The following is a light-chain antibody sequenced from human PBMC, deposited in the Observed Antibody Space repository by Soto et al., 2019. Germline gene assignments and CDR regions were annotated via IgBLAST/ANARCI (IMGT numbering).Light chain of an antibody. CDR2: EVS. Sequence: QSALTQPASVSGSPGQSVTISCTGTSSDVGSYNLVSWYQQHPGKAPKLMIYEVSKRPSGVSNRFSGSKSDNTASLTISGLQAEEEADYYCCSYAGSSTFKVFGGGTKDTVL. CDR3: CSYAGSSTFKV. CDR1: SSDVGSYNL. V-gene: IGLV2-23*02. J-gene: IGLJ3*02.